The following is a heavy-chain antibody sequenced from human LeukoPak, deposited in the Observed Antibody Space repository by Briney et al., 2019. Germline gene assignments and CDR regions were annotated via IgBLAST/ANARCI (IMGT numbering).Heavy chain of an antibody. Sequence: TPADTLSLTCAVYGGSFSGYYWNWVRQPPGKGLEWIGEINHTGSTNYNPSLRSRVTMSVDTSKNKFSLKLSSVTAADTAVYYCARFSVVGVPPTWGQGTLVTVCS. J-gene: IGHJ5*02. CDR1: GGSFSGYY. CDR3: ARFSVVGVPPT. D-gene: IGHD1-26*01. V-gene: IGHV4-34*01. CDR2: INHTGST.